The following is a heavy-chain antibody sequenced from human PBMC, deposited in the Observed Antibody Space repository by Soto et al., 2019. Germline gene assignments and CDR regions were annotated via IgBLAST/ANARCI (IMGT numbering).Heavy chain of an antibody. CDR2: IKTDGSEK. Sequence: EVQLVESGGGLVQPGGSLRLSCEASGFTFSAYWMGWVRQAPGTGLQWVATIKTDGSEKYHVDSVTGRFTISRDNDKNSLYLQLNTLRAEDTGVYYCARPVRGSPEDVWGQGTTVTVSS. CDR3: ARPVRGSPEDV. V-gene: IGHV3-7*05. J-gene: IGHJ6*02. D-gene: IGHD3-16*01. CDR1: GFTFSAYW.